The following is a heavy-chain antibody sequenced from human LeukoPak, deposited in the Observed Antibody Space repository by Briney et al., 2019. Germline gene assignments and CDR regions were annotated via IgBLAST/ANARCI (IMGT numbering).Heavy chain of an antibody. CDR2: TYYSGST. D-gene: IGHD6-6*01. Sequence: PSETLSLTCTVSGGSIISGGYYWTWIRQQPGKGLEWIGYTYYSGSTYYNPSLKSRVTISVDTSKNQFSLNLTSVTAADTAVYYCARVDPDSSSTLEVFDYWGQGTLVTVSS. V-gene: IGHV4-31*03. CDR3: ARVDPDSSSTLEVFDY. J-gene: IGHJ4*02. CDR1: GGSIISGGYY.